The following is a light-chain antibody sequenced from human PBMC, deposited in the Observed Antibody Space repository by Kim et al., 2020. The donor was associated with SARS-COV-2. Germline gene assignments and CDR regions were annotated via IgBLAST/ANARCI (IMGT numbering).Light chain of an antibody. CDR2: QDS. J-gene: IGLJ3*02. CDR1: KLGDKY. CDR3: QAWDSSTGV. Sequence: VSPGQTASITCSGDKLGDKYACWYQQKPGQSPVLVIYQDSKRPSGIPERFSGSNSGNTTTLTISGTQAMDEADYYCQAWDSSTGVFGGGTQLTVL. V-gene: IGLV3-1*01.